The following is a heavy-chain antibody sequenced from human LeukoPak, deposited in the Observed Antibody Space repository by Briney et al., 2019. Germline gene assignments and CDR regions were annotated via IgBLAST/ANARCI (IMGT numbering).Heavy chain of an antibody. D-gene: IGHD5-24*01. CDR3: VKSAGKDGYRDVFDI. CDR1: GYTLTELS. V-gene: IGHV1-24*01. J-gene: IGHJ3*02. CDR2: FDPEDGET. Sequence: ASVKVSCKVSGYTLTELSMHWVRQAPGKGLEWMGGFDPEDGETIYAQKFQGRVTMTEDTSTDTAYMELSSLRSEDTAVYHCVKSAGKDGYRDVFDIWGQGTVVTVSS.